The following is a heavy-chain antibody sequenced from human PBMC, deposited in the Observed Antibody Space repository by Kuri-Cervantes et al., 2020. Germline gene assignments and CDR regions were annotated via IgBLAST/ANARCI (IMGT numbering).Heavy chain of an antibody. J-gene: IGHJ4*02. CDR3: ARDYYDSSGHSY. CDR2: ISSSSSTI. V-gene: IGHV3-48*01. CDR1: GFTFSVYS. Sequence: GGSLRLSCAASGFTFSVYSMNWVRQAPGKGLEWVSYISSSSSTIYYADSVKGRFTISRDNSKNTPYLQMNSLRAEDTAVYYCARDYYDSSGHSYWGQGTLVTVSS. D-gene: IGHD3-22*01.